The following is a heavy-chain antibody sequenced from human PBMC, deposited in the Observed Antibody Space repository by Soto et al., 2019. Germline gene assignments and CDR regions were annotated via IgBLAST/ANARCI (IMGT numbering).Heavy chain of an antibody. J-gene: IGHJ4*02. D-gene: IGHD3-9*01. CDR2: IYWDADK. Sequence: QITLKESGPTLVKPTQTLTLTCTFSGFSLRTSGVGVGWIRQPPGKALEWLALIYWDADKRYSPSLKSSLTTTKDTSKNQVVLTMTNMDPVDTATYYCAHSLDYDILTGYHFWGQGTLVTVSS. CDR3: AHSLDYDILTGYHF. CDR1: GFSLRTSGVG. V-gene: IGHV2-5*02.